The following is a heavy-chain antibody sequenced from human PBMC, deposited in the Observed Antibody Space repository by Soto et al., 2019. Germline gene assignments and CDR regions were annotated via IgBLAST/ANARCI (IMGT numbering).Heavy chain of an antibody. Sequence: QVQLVQSGAEVKKPGASVRVSYKASGYTFRNFGYSWLRQAPGQRPEWMGWIAAYNGDTKFAPSLRGRLTMTTDTSTTSVYMELNSLTSDDTAVYYCARDRGTYFDYWGQGTLVTVSS. CDR1: GYTFRNFG. CDR2: IAAYNGDT. J-gene: IGHJ4*02. CDR3: ARDRGTYFDY. V-gene: IGHV1-18*01.